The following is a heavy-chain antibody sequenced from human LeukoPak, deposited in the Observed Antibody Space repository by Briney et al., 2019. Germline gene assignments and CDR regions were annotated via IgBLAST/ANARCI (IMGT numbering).Heavy chain of an antibody. CDR3: ARATYYMDV. CDR2: INHSGST. J-gene: IGHJ6*03. V-gene: IGHV4-34*01. CDR1: GGSFSGYY. Sequence: SETLSLTCAVYGGSFSGYYWSWIRQPPGKGLEWIGEINHSGSTNYNPSLKSRVTILVDTSKNQFSLKLSSVTAADTAVYYCARATYYMDVWGKGTTVTVSS.